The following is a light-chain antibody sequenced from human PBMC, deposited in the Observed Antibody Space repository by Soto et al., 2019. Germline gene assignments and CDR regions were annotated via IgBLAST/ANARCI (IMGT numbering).Light chain of an antibody. CDR2: AAS. Sequence: DIQMTQSPSSLSASVGDRVTITCRASQSIRSYLNWYQQKPGKAPKLLIYAASSLQSGVPPRFSGSGSGTDFTLTISSLQPEDFATFYCQQSYSTPLTFGGGTKVEI. J-gene: IGKJ4*01. CDR3: QQSYSTPLT. CDR1: QSIRSY. V-gene: IGKV1-39*01.